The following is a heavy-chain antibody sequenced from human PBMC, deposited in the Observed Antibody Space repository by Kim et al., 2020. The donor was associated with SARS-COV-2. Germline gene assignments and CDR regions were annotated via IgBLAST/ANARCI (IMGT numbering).Heavy chain of an antibody. D-gene: IGHD6-6*01. J-gene: IGHJ6*02. Sequence: VGSLRLSCGASGFTLSSNGMHWVRQAPGKGLEWVAVIWYDGSNKYYADSVKGRFTISRDKSKNTLYLQMNSLRAEDTAVYYCARDGIAGRRLNDYGMDVWGQGTTVTVSS. CDR3: ARDGIAGRRLNDYGMDV. CDR2: IWYDGSNK. CDR1: GFTLSSNG. V-gene: IGHV3-33*01.